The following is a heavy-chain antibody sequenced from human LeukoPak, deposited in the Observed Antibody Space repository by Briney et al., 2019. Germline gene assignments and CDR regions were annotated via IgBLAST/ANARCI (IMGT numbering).Heavy chain of an antibody. V-gene: IGHV4-4*07. CDR3: ARDRMVGAPLDAFDI. D-gene: IGHD1-26*01. CDR2: IYTSGST. Sequence: PSETLSLTCTVSGGSISSYYWSWIRQPAGKGLEWIGRIYTSGSTNYNPSLKSRVTMSVDTSKNQFSLKLSSVTAADTAVYYCARDRMVGAPLDAFDIWGQGTMVTVSS. J-gene: IGHJ3*02. CDR1: GGSISSYY.